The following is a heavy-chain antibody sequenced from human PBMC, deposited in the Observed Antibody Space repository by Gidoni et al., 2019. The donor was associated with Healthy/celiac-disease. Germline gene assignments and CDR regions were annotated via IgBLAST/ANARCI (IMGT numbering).Heavy chain of an antibody. Sequence: QVQLVESGGGVVKPGRSLRLACAASVFTFSSYGMPWVSQAPGKGLEWVAVRWYDGSNKYDGDSVKGRFTISRDNSKNTLYLKMNSLRAEDTAVYYCARDFERMTTVVPFDLWGRGTLVTVSS. V-gene: IGHV3-33*01. D-gene: IGHD4-17*01. CDR3: ARDFERMTTVVPFDL. CDR2: RWYDGSNK. CDR1: VFTFSSYG. J-gene: IGHJ2*01.